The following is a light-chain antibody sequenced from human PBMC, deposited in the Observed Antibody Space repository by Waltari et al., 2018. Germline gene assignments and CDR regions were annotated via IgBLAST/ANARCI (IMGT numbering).Light chain of an antibody. CDR1: SSAVGGYNY. CDR2: EVS. Sequence: QSALPQPASVSGSPVQSITISCTGTSSAVGGYNYVSWYQQHPGKAPKLMIYEVSNRPSGVSNRFSGSKSGNTASLTISGLQAEDEADYYCSSYTSSSTLYVVFGGGTKLTVL. CDR3: SSYTSSSTLYVV. V-gene: IGLV2-14*01. J-gene: IGLJ2*01.